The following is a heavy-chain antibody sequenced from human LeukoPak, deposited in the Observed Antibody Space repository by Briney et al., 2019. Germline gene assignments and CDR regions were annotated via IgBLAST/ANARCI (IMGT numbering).Heavy chain of an antibody. Sequence: SETLSLTCTVSGGSISSSSYYWGWIRQPPGKGLEWIGSIYYSGSTYYNPSLKSRVTISVDTSKNQFSLKLSSVTAADTAVYYCARRRPTVVNFDYWGQGTLVTVSS. CDR2: IYYSGST. CDR3: ARRRPTVVNFDY. CDR1: GGSISSSSYY. J-gene: IGHJ4*02. V-gene: IGHV4-39*01. D-gene: IGHD4-23*01.